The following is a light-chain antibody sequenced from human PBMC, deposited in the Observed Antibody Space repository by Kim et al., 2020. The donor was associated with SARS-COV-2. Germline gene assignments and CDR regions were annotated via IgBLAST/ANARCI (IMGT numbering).Light chain of an antibody. V-gene: IGKV3-15*01. J-gene: IGKJ4*01. Sequence: EIVMTQSPATLSVSPGERATLSCRASQSVSSNLAWYQQKPGQAPRLLIYGSSTRATGIPARFSGSGSGTEFTLTISSLQSEDFAVYYFKRYSTGPISLVAGTKV. CDR1: QSVSSN. CDR3: KRYSTGPIS. CDR2: GSS.